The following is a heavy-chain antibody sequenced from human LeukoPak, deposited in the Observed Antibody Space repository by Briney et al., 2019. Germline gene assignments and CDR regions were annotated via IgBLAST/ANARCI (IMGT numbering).Heavy chain of an antibody. J-gene: IGHJ5*02. Sequence: SETLSLTCAVYGGSFSGYYWSWIRQPPGKGLEWIGEINHSGSTNYNPSLKSRVTISVDTSKNQFSLKLSSVTAADTAMYYCARGRATVLSWFDPWGQGTLVTVSS. V-gene: IGHV4-34*01. CDR1: GGSFSGYY. D-gene: IGHD4-11*01. CDR2: INHSGST. CDR3: ARGRATVLSWFDP.